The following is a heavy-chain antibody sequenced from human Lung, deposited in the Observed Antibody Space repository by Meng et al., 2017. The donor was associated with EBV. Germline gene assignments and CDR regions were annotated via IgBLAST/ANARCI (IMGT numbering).Heavy chain of an antibody. CDR2: ISCYNGDT. J-gene: IGHJ4*02. CDR1: GYTFTQHG. CDR3: ARDPSNTSGRYAYFDY. D-gene: IGHD6-19*01. Sequence: VQSVYARAEVKKPGASVRVSLKSSGYTFTQHGISWTRQAPGQGLEWMGWISCYNGDTNYAQKFQGRVTMTTDTSTSTAYMDLRSLRSDDTAVYYCARDPSNTSGRYAYFDYWGQGTLVTVSS. V-gene: IGHV1-18*01.